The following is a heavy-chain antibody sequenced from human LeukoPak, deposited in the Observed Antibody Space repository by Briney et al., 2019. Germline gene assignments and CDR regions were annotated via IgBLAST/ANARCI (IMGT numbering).Heavy chain of an antibody. CDR2: ISPSGGST. J-gene: IGHJ4*02. Sequence: ASVKVSCKASGYTFTSYGISWVRQAPGQGLEWMGIISPSGGSTSYAQKFQGRVTMTRDTSTSTVYMELSSLRSEDTAVYYCARTTTIFGVVIIDYWGQGTLVTVSS. D-gene: IGHD3-3*01. CDR1: GYTFTSYG. CDR3: ARTTTIFGVVIIDY. V-gene: IGHV1-46*01.